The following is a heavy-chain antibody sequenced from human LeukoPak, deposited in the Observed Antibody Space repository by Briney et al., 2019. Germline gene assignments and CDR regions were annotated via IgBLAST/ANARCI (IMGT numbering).Heavy chain of an antibody. D-gene: IGHD3-10*01. CDR1: GFTFSSYA. J-gene: IGHJ3*02. Sequence: PGASLRLSCAASGFTFSSYAMSWVRQAPGKGLEWVSAISGNGGSTYYADSVKGRFTISRDNSKNTLYLQMNSLRAEDTAVYYCAKEILYYYGSGSYSSSAFDIWGQGTMVTVSS. CDR3: AKEILYYYGSGSYSSSAFDI. CDR2: ISGNGGST. V-gene: IGHV3-23*01.